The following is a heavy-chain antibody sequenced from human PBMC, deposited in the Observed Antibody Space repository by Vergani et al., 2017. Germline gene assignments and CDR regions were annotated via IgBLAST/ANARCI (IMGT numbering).Heavy chain of an antibody. V-gene: IGHV4-31*03. J-gene: IGHJ6*02. CDR1: GGSLSSSSYY. Sequence: QLQLQESGPGLVTTSETLSLTCTVSGGSLSSSSYYWGWIRQHPGKGLEWIGYIYYSGSTYYNPSLKSRVTISVGTTKNQFSLKLSSVTAADTAVYYWAGGEPRGGYYYYYYGMDVWGQGTTVTVSS. CDR3: AGGEPRGGYYYYYYGMDV. D-gene: IGHD3-16*01. CDR2: IYYSGST.